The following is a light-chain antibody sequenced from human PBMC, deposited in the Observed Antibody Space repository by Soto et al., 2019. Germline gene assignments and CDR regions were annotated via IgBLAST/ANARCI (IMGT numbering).Light chain of an antibody. Sequence: DIQMTQSPSTLSASVGDRVTITCRASQSISNWLAWYQQKPGKAPKLLIYKASSLESGVPSRFSGSGSGTEFTLTISGLQPDDLATYHCQQYDSYPRTFGQGIKVEIK. J-gene: IGKJ1*01. CDR3: QQYDSYPRT. CDR2: KAS. CDR1: QSISNW. V-gene: IGKV1-5*03.